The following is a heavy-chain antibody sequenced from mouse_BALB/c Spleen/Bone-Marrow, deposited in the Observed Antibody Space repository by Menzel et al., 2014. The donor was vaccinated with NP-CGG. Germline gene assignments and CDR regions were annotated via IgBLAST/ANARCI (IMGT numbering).Heavy chain of an antibody. J-gene: IGHJ1*01. V-gene: IGHV1S127*01. CDR2: IDPSDGYT. CDR3: TRGDYDWYFDV. Sequence: QVQLQQPGAELVMPGASVKMSCKASGYTFTSYWMHWVKQRPGQGLEWIGVIDPSDGYTSYNQKFKGKATLTVDTSSSTAYMQLSSLTSEDSAVYYCTRGDYDWYFDVWGAGTTVTVSS. CDR1: GYTFTSYW. D-gene: IGHD2-4*01.